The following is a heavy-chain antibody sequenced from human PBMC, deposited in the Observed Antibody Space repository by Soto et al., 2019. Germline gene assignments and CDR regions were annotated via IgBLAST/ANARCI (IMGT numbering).Heavy chain of an antibody. V-gene: IGHV4-30-4*01. CDR2: IYYSGST. CDR1: GGYISSGDYY. CDR3: ARATIVLVPAAMVSHWFDP. J-gene: IGHJ5*02. D-gene: IGHD2-2*01. Sequence: SATLSSTCTGSGGYISSGDYYWSWIRKPPGKGLEWIGYIYYSGSTYYNPSLKSRVTISVDTSKNQFSLKLSSVTAADTAVYYCARATIVLVPAAMVSHWFDPWGQGTLVTVSS.